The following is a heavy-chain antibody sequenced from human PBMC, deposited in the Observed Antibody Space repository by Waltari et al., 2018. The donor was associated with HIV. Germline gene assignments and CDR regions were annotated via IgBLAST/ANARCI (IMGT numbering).Heavy chain of an antibody. CDR1: GGSFSGYY. CDR3: ARKIAGVPAAMGHGGMDV. V-gene: IGHV4-34*01. CDR2: INHSGST. J-gene: IGHJ6*02. Sequence: QVQLQQWGAGLLKPSETLSLTCAVYGGSFSGYYWSWIRQPPGKGLEWIGEINHSGSTNYNPSLKSRVTISVDTSKNQFSLKLSSVSDADTAVYYCARKIAGVPAAMGHGGMDVWGQGTTVTVSS. D-gene: IGHD2-2*01.